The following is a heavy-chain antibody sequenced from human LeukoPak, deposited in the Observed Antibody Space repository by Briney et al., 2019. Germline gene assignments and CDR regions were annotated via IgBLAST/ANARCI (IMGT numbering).Heavy chain of an antibody. CDR3: ARGPASGYFSSNFDY. CDR1: GYIFTDYN. V-gene: IGHV1-2*02. J-gene: IGHJ4*02. D-gene: IGHD3-22*01. CDR2: INPISGAT. Sequence: GASVKVSCKASGYIFTDYNIQWVPQAPGQGLEWMGWINPISGATKSAQRFQGRVAMTRDTSISTAYMELISLRYDDTAVYYCARGPASGYFSSNFDYWGQGTLVTVSS.